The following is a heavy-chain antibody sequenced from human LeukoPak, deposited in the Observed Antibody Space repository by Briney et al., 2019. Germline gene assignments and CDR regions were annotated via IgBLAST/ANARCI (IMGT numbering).Heavy chain of an antibody. CDR3: TTETEEAFDI. Sequence: GGSLRLSCAASGFTFSRYSMNWVRQAPGKGLEWVSYINSSSRTIHYADSVKGRFTISRDNAKNSLYLQVNSLRAEDTAVYYCTTETEEAFDIWGQGTMVTVSS. J-gene: IGHJ3*02. CDR2: INSSSRTI. V-gene: IGHV3-48*01. CDR1: GFTFSRYS. D-gene: IGHD7-27*01.